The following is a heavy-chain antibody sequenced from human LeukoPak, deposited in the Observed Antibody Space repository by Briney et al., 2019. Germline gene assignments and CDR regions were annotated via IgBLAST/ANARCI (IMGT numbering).Heavy chain of an antibody. J-gene: IGHJ4*02. CDR3: CRGDTVHRDGYNS. CDR2: IYCCGST. V-gene: IGHV3-66*01. D-gene: IGHD5-24*01. Sequence: GGSLTLSCAASGFTVSSNYMSWVRHAPGKGLEGLSVIYCCGSTYFANPVEGRFTISKGHFQNTLYLQMNHLKAQDTDAYYCCRGDTVHRDGYNSWGQGTLVTVSS. CDR1: GFTVSSNY.